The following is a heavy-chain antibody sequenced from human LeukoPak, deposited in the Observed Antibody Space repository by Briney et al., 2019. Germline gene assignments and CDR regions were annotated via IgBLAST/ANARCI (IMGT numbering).Heavy chain of an antibody. CDR1: GGSISSYY. V-gene: IGHV4-59*08. CDR3: ARLTMVRGVINLYYFDC. J-gene: IGHJ4*02. Sequence: PSETLSLTCTVSGGSISSYYWSWIRQPPGKGLEWIGYIYYSGSTNYNPSLKSRVTISVDTSKNQFSLKLSSVTAADAAVYYCARLTMVRGVINLYYFDCWGQGTLVTVSS. D-gene: IGHD3-10*01. CDR2: IYYSGST.